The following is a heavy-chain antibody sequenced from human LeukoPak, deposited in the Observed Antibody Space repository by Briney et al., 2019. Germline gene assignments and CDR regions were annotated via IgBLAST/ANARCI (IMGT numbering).Heavy chain of an antibody. CDR1: GGXISSYH. CDR2: IYYSGST. Sequence: PSETLSLTCTVSGGXISSYHWSWIRQPPGKGLEWIGYIYYSGSTNYNPSLKSRVTISVDTSKNQFSLKLSSVTAADTAVYYCARWSGYGDYPGWGQGTLVTVSS. CDR3: ARWSGYGDYPG. V-gene: IGHV4-59*01. D-gene: IGHD4-17*01. J-gene: IGHJ4*02.